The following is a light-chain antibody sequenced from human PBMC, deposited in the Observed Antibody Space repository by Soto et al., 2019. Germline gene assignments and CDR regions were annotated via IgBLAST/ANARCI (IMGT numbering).Light chain of an antibody. J-gene: IGKJ1*01. CDR1: QSMGNW. CDR2: AAS. Sequence: DIQMTQSPSTLSASVGDRVTITCRPSQSMGNWLAWYQQKPGKAPKVLIYAASDLKSGVPSRFSGSGSGAEYTLTISSLQPDDSATYHCQQYSSYWTFGQGTKVEI. CDR3: QQYSSYWT. V-gene: IGKV1-5*01.